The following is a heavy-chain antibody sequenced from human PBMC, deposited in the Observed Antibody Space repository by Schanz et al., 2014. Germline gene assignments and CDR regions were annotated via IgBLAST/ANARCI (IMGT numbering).Heavy chain of an antibody. CDR2: LSGGSSYI. D-gene: IGHD6-13*01. J-gene: IGHJ5*02. V-gene: IGHV3-21*01. CDR1: GFSFSDYS. CDR3: ARGRARQLVHWFGP. Sequence: EVQLVESGGGLVKPGGSLRLSCAASGFSFSDYSTSWVRQAPGKGLEWVSSLSGGSSYIFYADSVKGRFTISRDNARYSLYLEMNSLRAEDTAVYYCARGRARQLVHWFGPWGQGTLVTVSS.